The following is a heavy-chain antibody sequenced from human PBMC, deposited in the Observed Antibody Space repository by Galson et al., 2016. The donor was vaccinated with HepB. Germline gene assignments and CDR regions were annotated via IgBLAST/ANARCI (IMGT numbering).Heavy chain of an antibody. CDR1: GYTFTSYA. V-gene: IGHV1-3*01. CDR2: INAGNGNT. CDR3: ARWCSSTSCHGGMEA. D-gene: IGHD2-2*01. J-gene: IGHJ6*02. Sequence: SVKVSCKASGYTFTSYAMHWVRQAPGQRLEWMGWINAGNGNTKYSQKFQGRVTITRDTSARTAYMELSSLRSEDTAVYYCARWCSSTSCHGGMEAWGQGPRSPSP.